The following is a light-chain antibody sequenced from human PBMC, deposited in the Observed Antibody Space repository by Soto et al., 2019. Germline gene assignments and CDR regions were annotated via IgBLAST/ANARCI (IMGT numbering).Light chain of an antibody. CDR3: QQRATRLWT. J-gene: IGKJ1*01. CDR2: DAS. V-gene: IGKV3-11*01. CDR1: QSISSY. Sequence: EIVLTQSPATLSLSPGERATLSCRASQSISSYLAWYQQKPGQAPRLLIYDASNRATGIPARFSGSGSGTDFPLTISSLEPEDFAVYFCQQRATRLWTFGQGTKVEIK.